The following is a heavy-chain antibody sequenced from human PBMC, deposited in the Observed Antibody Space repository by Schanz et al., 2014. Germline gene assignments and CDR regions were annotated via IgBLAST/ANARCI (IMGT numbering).Heavy chain of an antibody. D-gene: IGHD3-22*01. CDR2: ISGSGGST. J-gene: IGHJ4*02. CDR3: AKDPSHGDYDYYFDY. V-gene: IGHV3-23*01. Sequence: AQLMESGGGVVQPGGSLRLSCAVSGFTVSSNHMSWVRQAPGKGLEWVSAISGSGGSTYYADSVKGRFTISRDNSKNTLYLQMNSLRAEDTAVYYCAKDPSHGDYDYYFDYWGQGTLVTVSS. CDR1: GFTVSSNH.